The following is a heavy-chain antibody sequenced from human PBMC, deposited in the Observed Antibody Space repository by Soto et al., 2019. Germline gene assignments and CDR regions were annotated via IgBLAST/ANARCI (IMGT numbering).Heavy chain of an antibody. CDR2: IIPIFGTA. CDR1: GRTFSSYA. Sequence: SVKVSCKASGRTFSSYAISWVRQAPGQGLEWMGGIIPIFGTANYAQKFQGRVTITADESTSTAYMELSSLRSEDTAVYYCARVSHRYNWNYYVWGQGTTVTVSS. V-gene: IGHV1-69*13. J-gene: IGHJ6*02. CDR3: ARVSHRYNWNYYV. D-gene: IGHD1-7*01.